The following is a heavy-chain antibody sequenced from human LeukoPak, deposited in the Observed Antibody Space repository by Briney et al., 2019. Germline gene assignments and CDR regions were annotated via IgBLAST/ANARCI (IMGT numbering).Heavy chain of an antibody. CDR3: ATAVMVRGVTMGYYFDY. D-gene: IGHD3-10*01. J-gene: IGHJ4*02. V-gene: IGHV1-24*01. CDR1: GYTLTELS. Sequence: ASVKVSCKVSGYTLTELSMHWVRQAPGKGLEWMGGFDPEDGETIYAQKFQGRVTMTEDTSTDTAYMELSSLRSEDTAVYYCATAVMVRGVTMGYYFDYWGQGTLVTVSS. CDR2: FDPEDGET.